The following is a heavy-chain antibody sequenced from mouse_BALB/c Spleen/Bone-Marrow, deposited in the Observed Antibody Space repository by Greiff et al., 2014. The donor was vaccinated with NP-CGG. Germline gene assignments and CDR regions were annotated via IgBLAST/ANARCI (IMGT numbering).Heavy chain of an antibody. CDR2: INPSSGYT. V-gene: IGHV1-4*01. CDR3: ARKLLYGSNYY. CDR1: GYTFTSYT. Sequence: VQLQQSGAELARPGASVKMSCKASGYTFTSYTMHWVKQRPGQGLEWIGYINPSSGYTNYNQKFKDKATLTADKSSSTAYMQLSSLTSEDSTVYYCARKLLYGSNYYWGQGTTLTVSS. D-gene: IGHD1-1*01. J-gene: IGHJ2*01.